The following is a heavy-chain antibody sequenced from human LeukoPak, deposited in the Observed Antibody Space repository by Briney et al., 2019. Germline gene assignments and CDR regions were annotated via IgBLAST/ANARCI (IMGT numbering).Heavy chain of an antibody. CDR1: GGSLSGYY. CDR3: AREGSYSSGWYHQLDY. CDR2: INHSGST. J-gene: IGHJ4*02. Sequence: SETLSVTCAVYGGSLSGYYWSWIRQPPGKGLPWIGEINHSGSTNYNPSLKGRVTMSVDTSKTQFSLMLTSVTAADTAVYYCAREGSYSSGWYHQLDYWGQGTLVTVSS. V-gene: IGHV4-34*01. D-gene: IGHD6-19*01.